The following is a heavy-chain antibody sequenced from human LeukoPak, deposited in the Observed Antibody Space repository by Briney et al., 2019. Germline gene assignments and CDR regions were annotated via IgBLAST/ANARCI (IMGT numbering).Heavy chain of an antibody. J-gene: IGHJ4*02. CDR1: GFTVSSNY. CDR2: ISSSSSYI. V-gene: IGHV3-21*01. D-gene: IGHD6-13*01. CDR3: AKGGGTGYSSSWYSN. Sequence: PGGSLRLSCAASGFTVSSNYMSWVRQAPGKGLEWVSSISSSSSYIYYADSVKGRFTISRDNAKNSLYLQMNSLRPEDTAVYYCAKGGGTGYSSSWYSNWGQGTLVTVSS.